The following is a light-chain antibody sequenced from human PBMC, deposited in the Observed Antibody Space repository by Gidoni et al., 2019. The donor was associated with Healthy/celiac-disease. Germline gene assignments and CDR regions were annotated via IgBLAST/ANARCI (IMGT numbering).Light chain of an antibody. J-gene: IGKJ4*01. V-gene: IGKV3-11*01. CDR3: QQRSNWLLT. CDR1: QNVSSY. Sequence: EIVLTQSPATLSFSPGDRATLPCKASQNVSSYLDWYQQKPGQAPRLLIYDASNRATGIPARFSGSGSGTDFTLTISSLEPEDIAVYYCQQRSNWLLTFGGGTKVEIK. CDR2: DAS.